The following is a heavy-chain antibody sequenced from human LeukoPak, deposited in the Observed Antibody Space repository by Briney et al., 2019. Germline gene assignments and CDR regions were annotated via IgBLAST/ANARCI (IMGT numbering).Heavy chain of an antibody. V-gene: IGHV3-30*04. CDR3: AKMDWNDPS. J-gene: IGHJ4*02. D-gene: IGHD1-1*01. CDR1: GFTFSSYA. Sequence: PGGSLRLSCAASGFTFSSYAMHWVRQAPGKGLEWVAVISYDGSNKYYADSVKGRFTISRDNSKSTLYLQMNSLRAEDTAVYYCAKMDWNDPSWGQGTLVTVSS. CDR2: ISYDGSNK.